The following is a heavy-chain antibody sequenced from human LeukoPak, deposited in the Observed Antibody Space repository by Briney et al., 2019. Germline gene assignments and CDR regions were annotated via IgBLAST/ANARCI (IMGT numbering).Heavy chain of an antibody. V-gene: IGHV3-23*01. J-gene: IGHJ5*02. CDR1: GFTFSTNA. CDR2: ITGSDIRT. Sequence: GGSLRLSCAASGFTFSTNAMSWVRQAPGKGLEWVSGITGSDIRTYNADSAKGRFTITRDNSKSALYLQMNNLRAEDTAVYYCAEGGFYNWFDPWGQGTLVTVSS. CDR3: AEGGFYNWFDP.